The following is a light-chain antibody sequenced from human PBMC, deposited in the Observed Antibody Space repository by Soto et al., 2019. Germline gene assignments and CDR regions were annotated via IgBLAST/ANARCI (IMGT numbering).Light chain of an antibody. Sequence: DIQMTQSPSSLSASVGDRVTITCQASQDISNYLNWYQQQPGKAPKLLIYDASNLETEVPSRFSGTGSGTDFTFTISSLQPEDIATYYCQQYDNLPSFTFGPGTKVDIK. CDR2: DAS. CDR1: QDISNY. J-gene: IGKJ3*01. CDR3: QQYDNLPSFT. V-gene: IGKV1-33*01.